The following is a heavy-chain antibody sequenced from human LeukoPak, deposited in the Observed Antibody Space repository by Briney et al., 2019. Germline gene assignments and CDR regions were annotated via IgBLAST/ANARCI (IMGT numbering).Heavy chain of an antibody. CDR3: ARGAIVGTTTSAFDI. J-gene: IGHJ3*02. V-gene: IGHV3-53*01. D-gene: IGHD1-26*01. Sequence: GGSLRLSCAASGFTVSSNYMNWVRQAPGKGLEWVSVIFSGGDTYYADPVKGRFTISRDNSKNTLYLQMNSQRAEDTAVYYCARGAIVGTTTSAFDIWGQGTMVTVSS. CDR2: IFSGGDT. CDR1: GFTVSSNY.